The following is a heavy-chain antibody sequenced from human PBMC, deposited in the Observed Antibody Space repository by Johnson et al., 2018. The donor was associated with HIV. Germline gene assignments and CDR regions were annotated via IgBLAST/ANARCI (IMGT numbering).Heavy chain of an antibody. CDR1: GFAFSSYA. CDR2: MSYDGSNK. V-gene: IGHV3-30*04. Sequence: QVQLVESGGGLVQSGGSLRLSCAASGFAFSSYAMHWVRQAPGKGLEWVAVMSYDGSNKYYADSVKVRFTISRDNSKNTLYLQMNSLRAEDTAVYYCAKEEGIAAAGGAFDIWGQGTMVTVSS. J-gene: IGHJ3*02. D-gene: IGHD6-13*01. CDR3: AKEEGIAAAGGAFDI.